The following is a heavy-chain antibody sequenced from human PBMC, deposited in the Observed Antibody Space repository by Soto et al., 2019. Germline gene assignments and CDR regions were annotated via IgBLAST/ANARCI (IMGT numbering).Heavy chain of an antibody. CDR2: ISYDGSNK. CDR1: GFTFSSYG. D-gene: IGHD3-22*01. CDR3: AKDSEWIVVVIMGCLDY. Sequence: GGSLRLSCAASGFTFSSYGMHWVRQAPGKGLEWVAVISYDGSNKYYADSVKGRFTISRDNSKNTLYLQMNSLRAEDTAVYYCAKDSEWIVVVIMGCLDYWGQGTLVTVSS. V-gene: IGHV3-30*18. J-gene: IGHJ4*02.